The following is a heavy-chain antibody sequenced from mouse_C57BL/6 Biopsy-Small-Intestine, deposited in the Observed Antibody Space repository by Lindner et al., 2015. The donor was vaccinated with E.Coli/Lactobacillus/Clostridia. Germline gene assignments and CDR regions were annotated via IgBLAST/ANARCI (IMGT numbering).Heavy chain of an antibody. Sequence: VQLQESGPELVEPGASVKVSCKASGYALSNSWMNWVKQWPGKGLEWIGRIYLGNGDTNYNGKFKGKATLTADKSSSTVYMQLSSLTSEDSAVYFCARTYFYTMDYWGQGTSVTVSS. V-gene: IGHV1-82*01. D-gene: IGHD2-10*01. CDR3: ARTYFYTMDY. CDR1: GYALSNSW. CDR2: IYLGNGDT. J-gene: IGHJ4*01.